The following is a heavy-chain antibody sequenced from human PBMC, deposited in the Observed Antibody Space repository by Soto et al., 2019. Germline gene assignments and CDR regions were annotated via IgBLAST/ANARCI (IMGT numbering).Heavy chain of an antibody. D-gene: IGHD3-10*01. V-gene: IGHV4-59*08. J-gene: IGHJ4*02. Sequence: SETLSPTCTVSGGSISSYYWSWIRQPPGKGLEWIGYIYYSGSTNYNPSLKSRVTISVDTSKNHFSLKLSSVTAADTAVYYCARYYGSGSYSPCFDYWGQGTLVTVSS. CDR2: IYYSGST. CDR3: ARYYGSGSYSPCFDY. CDR1: GGSISSYY.